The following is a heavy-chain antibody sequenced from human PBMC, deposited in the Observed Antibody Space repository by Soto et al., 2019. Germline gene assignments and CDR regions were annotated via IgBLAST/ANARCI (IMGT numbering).Heavy chain of an antibody. Sequence: QVQLQESGPGLAKPSETLSLICTVSGDPITSYFWTWLRQPAGKGLEWIGHVFPGGPTSHNSSLKRRVSMSIDTSKNQFSLTLTSVTAADTAVYYCARTLSGFTYGSRQFYFDYWGQGTLVTVSS. J-gene: IGHJ4*02. D-gene: IGHD3-10*01. CDR2: VFPGGPT. CDR3: ARTLSGFTYGSRQFYFDY. V-gene: IGHV4-4*07. CDR1: GDPITSYF.